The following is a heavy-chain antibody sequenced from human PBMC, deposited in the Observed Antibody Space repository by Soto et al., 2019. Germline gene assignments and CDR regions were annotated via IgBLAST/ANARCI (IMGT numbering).Heavy chain of an antibody. CDR2: INHSGST. CDR1: GGSFTGHY. V-gene: IGHV4-34*01. Sequence: ETLSLTCAVYGGSFTGHYWNWIRQPPGKGLEWIGEINHSGSTNYNPSLKSRVSISVDTSKNQFSLRLSSVTAADTALYYCARGISLIVVGQRDAPDKYYLDSWGQGTLVTVSS. CDR3: ARGISLIVVGQRDAPDKYYLDS. D-gene: IGHD3-22*01. J-gene: IGHJ4*02.